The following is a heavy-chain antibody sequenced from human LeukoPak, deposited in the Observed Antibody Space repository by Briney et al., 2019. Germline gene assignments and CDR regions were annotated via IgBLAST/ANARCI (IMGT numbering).Heavy chain of an antibody. CDR3: AKGRWFGELLSFDY. V-gene: IGHV3-33*06. CDR2: IWYDGSNK. J-gene: IGHJ4*02. Sequence: PGGSLRLSCAASGFTFSSYGMHWVRQAPGKGLEWVAVIWYDGSNKYYADSVKGRFTISRDNSKNTLYLQMNSLRAEDTAVYYCAKGRWFGELLSFDYWGQGTLVTVSS. D-gene: IGHD3-10*01. CDR1: GFTFSSYG.